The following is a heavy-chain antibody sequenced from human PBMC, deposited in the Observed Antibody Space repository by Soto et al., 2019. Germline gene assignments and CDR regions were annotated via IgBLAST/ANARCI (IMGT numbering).Heavy chain of an antibody. Sequence: ASVKVSCKASGYTFTSYDINWVRQATGQGLEWMGWMNPNSGNTGYAQKFQGRVTMTRNTFISTAYMELSSLRSEDTAVYYCARGGLELRGALNWFDPWGQGTLVTVSS. D-gene: IGHD1-7*01. J-gene: IGHJ5*02. CDR3: ARGGLELRGALNWFDP. CDR1: GYTFTSYD. V-gene: IGHV1-8*01. CDR2: MNPNSGNT.